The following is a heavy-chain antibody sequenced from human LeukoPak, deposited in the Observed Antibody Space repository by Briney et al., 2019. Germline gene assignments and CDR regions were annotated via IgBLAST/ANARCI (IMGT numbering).Heavy chain of an antibody. J-gene: IGHJ3*02. CDR1: GGSISSYY. CDR2: IYYSGST. V-gene: IGHV4-59*01. D-gene: IGHD2-21*02. CDR3: ARESDWDAFDI. Sequence: SETLSLTCTVSGGSISSYYWSWIRQPPGKGLEWIGYIYYSGSTNCNPSLKSRVTISVDTSKNQFSLKLSSVTAADTAVYYCARESDWDAFDIWGQETMVTVSS.